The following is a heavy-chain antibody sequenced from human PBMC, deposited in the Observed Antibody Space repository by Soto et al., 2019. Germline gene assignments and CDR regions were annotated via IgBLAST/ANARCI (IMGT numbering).Heavy chain of an antibody. Sequence: GASVKVSCKASGYTFTRYHIPWVGQAPGQRLEWMGWINPNSGGTNYAQKVQGWVTMTRDTSISTAYMELSRLRSDDTAVYYCARAVHGQVALDIWGQGTMVTVSS. CDR2: INPNSGGT. CDR3: ARAVHGQVALDI. V-gene: IGHV1-2*04. CDR1: GYTFTRYH. J-gene: IGHJ3*02.